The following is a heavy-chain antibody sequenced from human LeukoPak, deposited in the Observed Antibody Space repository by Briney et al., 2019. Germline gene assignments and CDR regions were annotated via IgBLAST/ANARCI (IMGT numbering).Heavy chain of an antibody. V-gene: IGHV3-74*01. D-gene: IGHD2-15*01. Sequence: GGSLRLSCAASGFTFSSYWMHWVRQAPGKGLVWVSRINSDGSSTSYADSVKGRFTISRDNAKNTLYLQMNSLRAEDTAVYYCASGYCSGGSCYSFSYYYYGMDVWGKGTTVTVPS. J-gene: IGHJ6*04. CDR1: GFTFSSYW. CDR2: INSDGSST. CDR3: ASGYCSGGSCYSFSYYYYGMDV.